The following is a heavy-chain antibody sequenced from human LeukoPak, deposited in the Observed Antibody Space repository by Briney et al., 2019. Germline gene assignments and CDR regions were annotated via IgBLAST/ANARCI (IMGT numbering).Heavy chain of an antibody. Sequence: SETLSLTCTVSGGSFSSGSYYWSWIRQPPGKGLEWIGYIYYSGSTNYNPSLKSRVTISVDTSKNQFSLKLSSVTAADTAVYYCAREQGRWIMRWLQSAHAFDIWGQGTMVTVSS. V-gene: IGHV4-61*01. CDR2: IYYSGST. D-gene: IGHD5-24*01. CDR1: GGSFSSGSYY. J-gene: IGHJ3*02. CDR3: AREQGRWIMRWLQSAHAFDI.